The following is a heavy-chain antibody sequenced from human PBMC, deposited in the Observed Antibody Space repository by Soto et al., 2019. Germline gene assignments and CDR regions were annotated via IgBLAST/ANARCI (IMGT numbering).Heavy chain of an antibody. V-gene: IGHV4-59*01. J-gene: IGHJ3*02. CDR2: MYYNGNS. CDR3: AGDSSGRYSHAFDI. CDR1: GGSIGSYY. Sequence: SETLSLTCTVSGGSIGSYYWNWFRQPPGKGLEWIGYMYYNGNSNYSPSLKSRVTISIDTSKNQFSLRLSSVTAADTAVYYCAGDSSGRYSHAFDIWGQGTMVT. D-gene: IGHD3-22*01.